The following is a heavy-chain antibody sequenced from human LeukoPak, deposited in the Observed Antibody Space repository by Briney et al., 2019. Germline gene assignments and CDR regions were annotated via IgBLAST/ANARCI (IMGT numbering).Heavy chain of an antibody. J-gene: IGHJ4*02. D-gene: IGHD5-12*01. CDR1: GFTVSGNY. CDR2: IYSGGST. CDR3: AREENHIVTTSYYFDH. V-gene: IGHV3-53*01. Sequence: AGGSLRLSCAASGFTVSGNYMSWVRQAPGKGLEWVSVIYSGGSTYYADSVKGRFTISRDNSKYTLYLQMNSLRAEDTAVYYCAREENHIVTTSYYFDHWGQGTLVTVSS.